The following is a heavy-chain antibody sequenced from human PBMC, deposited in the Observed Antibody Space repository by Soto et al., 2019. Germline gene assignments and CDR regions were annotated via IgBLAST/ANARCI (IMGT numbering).Heavy chain of an antibody. J-gene: IGHJ3*02. CDR3: AKVGNWNGPMGAFDI. Sequence: SLRLSCAASGFTFDDYAMHWVRQAPGKGLEWVSGISWNSGSIGYADSVKGRFTISRDNAKNSLYLQMNSLRAEDTALYYYAKVGNWNGPMGAFDIWGQGTMVTVSS. V-gene: IGHV3-9*01. CDR1: GFTFDDYA. D-gene: IGHD1-20*01. CDR2: ISWNSGSI.